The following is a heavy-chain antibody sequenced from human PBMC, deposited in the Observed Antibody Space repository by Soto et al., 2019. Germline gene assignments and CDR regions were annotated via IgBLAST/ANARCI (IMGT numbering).Heavy chain of an antibody. CDR1: GFIFSRYT. V-gene: IGHV3-30*04. CDR3: ARNYDSSAYTPIGY. D-gene: IGHD3-22*01. CDR2: ISYDGSNA. Sequence: QVQVVESGGGVVQPGRSLRLSCAGSGFIFSRYTMYWVRQAPGKGLEWVAVISYDGSNAYYADSVKGRFTISRDNSKDTLYLQMNSLRVDDTAVYYCARNYDSSAYTPIGYWGQGTLVTVSS. J-gene: IGHJ4*02.